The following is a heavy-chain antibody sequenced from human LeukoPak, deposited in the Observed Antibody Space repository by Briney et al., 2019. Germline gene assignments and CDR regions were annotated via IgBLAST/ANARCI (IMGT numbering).Heavy chain of an antibody. CDR1: GGSISSHDCY. D-gene: IGHD3-9*01. V-gene: IGHV4-39*07. CDR3: ARVLYFDWLLPGYFDY. J-gene: IGHJ4*02. Sequence: SETLSLTCTVSGGSISSHDCYWGWIRQPPGKGLEWIGSICYSGNTHYNPSLKSRITISVDTSKNQFSLKLSSVTAADTAVYYCARVLYFDWLLPGYFDYWGQGTLVTVSS. CDR2: ICYSGNT.